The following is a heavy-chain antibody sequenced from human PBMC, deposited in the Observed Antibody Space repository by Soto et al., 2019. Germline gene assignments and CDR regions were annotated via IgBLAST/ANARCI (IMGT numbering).Heavy chain of an antibody. D-gene: IGHD6-13*01. V-gene: IGHV4-31*03. CDR3: ARQGGHIAAAGTFYYYYGMDV. CDR1: GGSISSGGYY. J-gene: IGHJ6*02. Sequence: SETLSLTCTVSGGSISSGGYYWSWIRQHPGKGLEWIGYIYYSGGTYYNPSLKSRVTISVDTSKNQFSLKLSSVTAADTAVYYCARQGGHIAAAGTFYYYYGMDVWGQGTTVTVSS. CDR2: IYYSGGT.